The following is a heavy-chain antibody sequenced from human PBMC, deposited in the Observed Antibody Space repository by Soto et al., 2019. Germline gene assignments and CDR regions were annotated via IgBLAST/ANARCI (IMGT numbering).Heavy chain of an antibody. Sequence: SVKVSCKASGGTFSSYAISWVRQAPGQGLEWMGGIIPIFGTANYAQKFQGRVTITADESTSTAYMELSSLRSEDMAVYYCARELRYCSGGSCYDWGQGTLVTVSS. V-gene: IGHV1-69*13. D-gene: IGHD2-15*01. CDR1: GGTFSSYA. CDR2: IIPIFGTA. J-gene: IGHJ4*02. CDR3: ARELRYCSGGSCYD.